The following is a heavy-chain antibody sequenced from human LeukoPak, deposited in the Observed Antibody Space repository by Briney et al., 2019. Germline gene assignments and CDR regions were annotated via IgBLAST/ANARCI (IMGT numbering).Heavy chain of an antibody. D-gene: IGHD3-3*01. J-gene: IGHJ6*03. CDR1: GGSISSYY. Sequence: PSETLSLTCTVSGGSISSYYWSWIRQPPGKGLEWIGSIYYSGSTNYNPSLKSRVTISVDTSKNQFSLKLSSVTAADTAVYYCARSVLEWFPSYYYYMDVWGKGTTVTVSS. V-gene: IGHV4-59*01. CDR2: IYYSGST. CDR3: ARSVLEWFPSYYYYMDV.